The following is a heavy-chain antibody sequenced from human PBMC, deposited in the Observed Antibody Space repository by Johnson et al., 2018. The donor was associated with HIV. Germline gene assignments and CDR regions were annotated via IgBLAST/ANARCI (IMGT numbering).Heavy chain of an antibody. CDR3: ARGDREIWFGGVIAPGAFDI. CDR2: IYSGGST. D-gene: IGHD3-16*02. J-gene: IGHJ3*02. Sequence: VQLVESGGGLVQPGGSLRLSCAASGFTFSSYAMSWVRQAPGTGLEWVSVIYSGGSTYYADSVKGRFTISRDNSKNTLYLQMNSLRAEDTAVYYCARGDREIWFGGVIAPGAFDIWGQGTMVTVSS. V-gene: IGHV3-66*02. CDR1: GFTFSSYA.